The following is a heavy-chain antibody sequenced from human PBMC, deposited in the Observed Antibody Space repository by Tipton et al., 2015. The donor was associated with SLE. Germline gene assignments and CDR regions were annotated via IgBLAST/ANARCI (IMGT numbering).Heavy chain of an antibody. V-gene: IGHV1-18*04. CDR1: GYTFTNYH. CDR3: ARTLLDYYYCMDV. CDR2: ISVYNLNT. J-gene: IGHJ6*03. Sequence: QLVQSGAEVKKPGASVKVSCKASGYTFTNYHIHWVRQAPGQGLEWMGRISVYNLNTKYAQKLQGRVTMAIDTSTSTAYMELRSLTSDDTAVYYCARTLLDYYYCMDVWGKGTTVTVSS.